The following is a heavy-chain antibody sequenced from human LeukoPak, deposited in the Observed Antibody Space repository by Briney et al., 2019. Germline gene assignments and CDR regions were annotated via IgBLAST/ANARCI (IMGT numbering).Heavy chain of an antibody. V-gene: IGHV4-34*01. CDR2: INHSGST. Sequence: PSETLSLTCAVYGGSSSGYYWSWIRQPPGKGLEWIGEINHSGSTNYNPSLKSRVIISVDTSKNQFSLKLSSVTAADTAVYYCARGPNYSSSRRPFDYWGQGTLVTVSS. D-gene: IGHD6-13*01. CDR1: GGSSSGYY. J-gene: IGHJ4*02. CDR3: ARGPNYSSSRRPFDY.